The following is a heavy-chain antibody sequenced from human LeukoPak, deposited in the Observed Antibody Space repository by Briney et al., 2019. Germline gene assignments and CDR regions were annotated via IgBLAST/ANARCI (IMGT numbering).Heavy chain of an antibody. CDR2: STGSGANT. D-gene: IGHD2-21*01. Sequence: GGPLRPSCAASGFPFSSSAMSWVRQAPGKGLEWVSGSTGSGANTYYADSVKGRFTISRDNSKHTLHLKMNSLRGEDTAVYYCAKDRIRAADYWGQGTLVTVSS. V-gene: IGHV3-23*01. J-gene: IGHJ4*02. CDR1: GFPFSSSA. CDR3: AKDRIRAADY.